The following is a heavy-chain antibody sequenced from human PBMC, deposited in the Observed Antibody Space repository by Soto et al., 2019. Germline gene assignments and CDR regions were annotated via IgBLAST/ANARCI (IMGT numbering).Heavy chain of an antibody. J-gene: IGHJ5*02. D-gene: IGHD3-16*01. CDR1: GASISGFY. Sequence: QVQVQESGPGLVKPSETLSLTCTVSGASISGFYWSWIGTSAGKGLEWIGRIYATGTTDYNPSLKSRVMMSVDTSKNQSSLKLRSVTAADTAVYYCVRDGTKTLRDWFDPWGQVISVTVSS. CDR2: IYATGTT. CDR3: VRDGTKTLRDWFDP. V-gene: IGHV4-4*07.